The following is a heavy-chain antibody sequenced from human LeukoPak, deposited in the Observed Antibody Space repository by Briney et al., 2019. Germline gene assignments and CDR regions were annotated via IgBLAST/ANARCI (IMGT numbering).Heavy chain of an antibody. J-gene: IGHJ6*04. CDR2: ISSSSSYI. V-gene: IGHV3-21*01. CDR1: GFTFSSYG. CDR3: TKETPQMDV. D-gene: IGHD2-15*01. Sequence: GGSLRLSCAASGFTFSSYGMNWVRQAPGKGLEWVSSISSSSSYIYYADSVKGRSTISRDNAKNSLYLQMNRLRAEDTAVYYCTKETPQMDVWGKGTTVIVSS.